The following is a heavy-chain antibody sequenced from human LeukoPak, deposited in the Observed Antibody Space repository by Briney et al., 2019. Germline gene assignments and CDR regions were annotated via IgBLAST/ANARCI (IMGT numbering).Heavy chain of an antibody. J-gene: IGHJ3*02. Sequence: ASVKVSCKASGYTFTSYDINWVRQATGQGLEWMGWMNPNSGNTGYAQKFQGSVTMTRNTSISTAYMELSSLRSEDTAVYYCARGNRGADAFDIWGQGTMVTVSS. CDR1: GYTFTSYD. V-gene: IGHV1-8*01. CDR3: ARGNRGADAFDI. CDR2: MNPNSGNT. D-gene: IGHD2/OR15-2a*01.